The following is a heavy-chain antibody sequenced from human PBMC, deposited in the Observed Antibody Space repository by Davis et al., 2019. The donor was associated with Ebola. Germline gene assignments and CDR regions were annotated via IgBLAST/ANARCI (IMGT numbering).Heavy chain of an antibody. CDR3: ARDRGNWNYYYYGMDV. CDR1: GFTFSSYD. Sequence: PGGSLRLSCAASGFTFSSYDMNWVRQAPGKGLEWVSFIRTGSTANIYYADSVKGRFTISRDNAKNSLYLQMNSLRAEDTAVYYCARDRGNWNYYYYGMDVWGQGTTVTVSS. V-gene: IGHV3-21*05. CDR2: IRTGSTANI. D-gene: IGHD1-20*01. J-gene: IGHJ6*02.